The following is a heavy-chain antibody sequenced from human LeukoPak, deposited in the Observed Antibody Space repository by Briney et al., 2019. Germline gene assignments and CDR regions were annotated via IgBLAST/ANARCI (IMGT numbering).Heavy chain of an antibody. V-gene: IGHV4-59*01. D-gene: IGHD2-15*01. CDR2: NYYSGST. J-gene: IGHJ4*02. CDR1: RGSISSYY. Sequence: PSETLSLTCTVSRGSISSYYWSWIRQPPGKGLEWMGYNYYSGSTNYKPSLKSRVATSVDTSKNQFSLKLSSVTAADTAVYYCARAYCSGGSCYLAGRVYFVYWGQGTLVTVSS. CDR3: ARAYCSGGSCYLAGRVYFVY.